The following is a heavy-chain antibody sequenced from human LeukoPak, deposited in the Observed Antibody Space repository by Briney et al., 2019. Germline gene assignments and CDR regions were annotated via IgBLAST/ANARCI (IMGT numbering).Heavy chain of an antibody. J-gene: IGHJ5*02. V-gene: IGHV1-2*06. D-gene: IGHD1-1*01. CDR3: ARERETGTVPGWFDP. Sequence: GASVKVSCKASGYTFTGYYMHWVRQAPGQGLEWMGRINPNSGGTNYAQKFQGRVTMTRDTSISTAYMELSRLRSDDTAVYYCARERETGTVPGWFDPWGQGTLVTVSS. CDR2: INPNSGGT. CDR1: GYTFTGYY.